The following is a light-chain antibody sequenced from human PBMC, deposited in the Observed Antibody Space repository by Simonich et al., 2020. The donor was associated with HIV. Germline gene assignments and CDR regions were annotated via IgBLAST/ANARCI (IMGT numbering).Light chain of an antibody. J-gene: IGKJ4*01. V-gene: IGKV3-15*01. CDR2: GAS. Sequence: EIVLTQSPGTLSLSPGERATLSCRASQSVSSNLAWYQQKPGQAPRLLIYGASTRATGIPARFSGSGSGTEFTLTISSMQPEDFAVYYCQQYNGYPLTFGGGTKVEIK. CDR3: QQYNGYPLT. CDR1: QSVSSN.